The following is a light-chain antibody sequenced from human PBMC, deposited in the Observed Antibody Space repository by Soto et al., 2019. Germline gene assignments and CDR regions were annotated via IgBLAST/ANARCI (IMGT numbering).Light chain of an antibody. CDR2: GAS. CDR1: TGAVTSGYY. CDR3: LLYYGGAHVV. Sequence: QAVVTEAPSLTVSPGGTVTLPCASSTGAVTSGYYPNWFQQKPGQAPRALIYGASNKHSWTPARFSGSLLGGKAALTLSGVQPEDEAEYYCLLYYGGAHVVFGGGTKLTVL. J-gene: IGLJ2*01. V-gene: IGLV7-43*01.